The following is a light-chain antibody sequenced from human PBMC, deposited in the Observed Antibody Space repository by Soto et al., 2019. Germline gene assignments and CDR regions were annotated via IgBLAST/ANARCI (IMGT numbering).Light chain of an antibody. CDR1: QDIDSW. CDR3: QQGSSFPWT. CDR2: AAS. V-gene: IGKV1-12*01. Sequence: DIQMTQSPSSVSASVGDSVTITCRASQDIDSWLAWYRQKPGKAPNLLIYAASSLQSGVPSRFSGRGSGTDFTFTISSLQPEDFGIYYCQQGSSFPWTFGQGTKVEIK. J-gene: IGKJ1*01.